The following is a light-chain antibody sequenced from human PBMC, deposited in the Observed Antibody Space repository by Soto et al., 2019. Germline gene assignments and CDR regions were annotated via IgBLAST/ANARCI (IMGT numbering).Light chain of an antibody. CDR2: STN. J-gene: IGLJ3*02. CDR3: VLYMGSGTWV. Sequence: QAVVTQEPSFSVSPGGTVTLTCGLSSGSVSTSYYPSWYQQTPGQAPRTLIYSTNTRSSGVSDRLSGSILGNKAALTITGAQADDESDYYCVLYMGSGTWVFGGGTKLTVL. V-gene: IGLV8-61*01. CDR1: SGSVSTSYY.